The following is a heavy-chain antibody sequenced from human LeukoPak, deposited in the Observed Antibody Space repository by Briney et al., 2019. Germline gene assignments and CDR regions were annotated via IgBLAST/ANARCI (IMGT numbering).Heavy chain of an antibody. D-gene: IGHD1-26*01. V-gene: IGHV3-49*04. J-gene: IGHJ4*02. CDR3: TNSKWELPGGFDY. Sequence: GGSLRLSCTASGFTLGGYAMSWVRPAPGEGVEGVGFLRSKAYGGTTEYAASVKGRFTISRDDSKSIAYLQMNSLKTEDTAVYYCTNSKWELPGGFDYWGQGTLVTVSS. CDR1: GFTLGGYA. CDR2: LRSKAYGGTT.